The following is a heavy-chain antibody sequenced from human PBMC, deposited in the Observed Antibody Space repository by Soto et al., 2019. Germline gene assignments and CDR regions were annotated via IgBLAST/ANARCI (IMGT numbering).Heavy chain of an antibody. CDR3: AKGSRVLCFGEENFDY. CDR1: GFTFSSYG. V-gene: IGHV3-30*18. CDR2: ISYDGSNK. J-gene: IGHJ4*02. D-gene: IGHD3-10*01. Sequence: QLQLVESGGGVVQPGRSLRLSCAASGFTFSSYGMHWVRQAPGQGLEWVAVISYDGSNKYYADSVKGRFTISRDNSKNKPYLQTTSLRAEDTAVYYCAKGSRVLCFGEENFDYWGQGTLVTVSS.